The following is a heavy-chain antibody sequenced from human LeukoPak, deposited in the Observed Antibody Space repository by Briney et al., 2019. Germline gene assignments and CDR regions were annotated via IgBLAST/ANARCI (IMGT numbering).Heavy chain of an antibody. CDR2: IKQDGSEK. CDR3: ARLTRFLMDTAMGY. V-gene: IGHV3-7*01. CDR1: GFTFSTYW. J-gene: IGHJ4*02. D-gene: IGHD5-18*01. Sequence: GGSLRLSCAASGFTFSTYWMSWVRQAPGKGLEWVANIKQDGSEKYYVDSVKGRFTISRDNAKSSLYLQMNSLRAEDTAVYYCARLTRFLMDTAMGYWGQGTLVTVSS.